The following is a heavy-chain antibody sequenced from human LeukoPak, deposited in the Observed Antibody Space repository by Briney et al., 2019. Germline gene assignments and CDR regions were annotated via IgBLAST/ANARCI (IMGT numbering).Heavy chain of an antibody. CDR3: ARREAVAGTYYHYMDV. CDR1: GGSISSSSYY. D-gene: IGHD6-19*01. J-gene: IGHJ6*03. V-gene: IGHV4-39*01. Sequence: SETLSLTCTVSGGSISSSSYYWGWIRQPPGKGLEWIVSIYYSGSTYYNPSLKSRVTISVDTSKNQFSLKLSSVTAADTAVYYCARREAVAGTYYHYMDVWGKGTTVTVSS. CDR2: IYYSGST.